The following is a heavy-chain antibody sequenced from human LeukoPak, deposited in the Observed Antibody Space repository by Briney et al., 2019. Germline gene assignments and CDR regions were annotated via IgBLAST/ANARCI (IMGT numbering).Heavy chain of an antibody. Sequence: SETLSLTCTVSGYSISSGYYWGWIRQPPGKGLEWIGSIYHSGSTYYNPSLKSRVTISVDTSKNQFSLKLSSVTAADTAVYYCARGLDRYDSSGYSFDYWGQGTLVTVSS. V-gene: IGHV4-38-2*02. D-gene: IGHD3-22*01. J-gene: IGHJ4*02. CDR3: ARGLDRYDSSGYSFDY. CDR2: IYHSGST. CDR1: GYSISSGYY.